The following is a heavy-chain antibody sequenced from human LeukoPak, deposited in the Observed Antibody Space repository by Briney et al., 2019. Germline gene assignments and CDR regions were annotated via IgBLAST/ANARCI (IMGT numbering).Heavy chain of an antibody. CDR1: GFTFSSYW. CDR3: ARENVGIVVVPAAIPYYYYYYMDV. D-gene: IGHD2-2*03. CDR2: IKQDGSEK. V-gene: IGHV3-7*01. Sequence: PGGSLRLSCAASGFTFSSYWMSWVRQAPGKGLEWVANIKQDGSEKYYVDSVKGRFTISRDNAKNSLYLQMSSLRAEDTAVYYCARENVGIVVVPAAIPYYYYYYMDVWGKGTTVTVSS. J-gene: IGHJ6*03.